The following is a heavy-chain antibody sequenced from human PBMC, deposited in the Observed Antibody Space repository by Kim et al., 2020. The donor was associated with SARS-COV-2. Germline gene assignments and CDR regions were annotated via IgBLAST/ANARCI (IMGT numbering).Heavy chain of an antibody. J-gene: IGHJ4*02. D-gene: IGHD3-9*01. CDR2: ISGYDGKT. Sequence: ASVKVSCKASGYSFTSYGVSWVRQAPGQGLEWMGWISGYDGKTNYAQRFQGRVTMTTDTSTSTLYMEVRSLISDDTAVYYCARYFDWPPKTYDYWGQGTL. CDR3: ARYFDWPPKTYDY. CDR1: GYSFTSYG. V-gene: IGHV1-18*01.